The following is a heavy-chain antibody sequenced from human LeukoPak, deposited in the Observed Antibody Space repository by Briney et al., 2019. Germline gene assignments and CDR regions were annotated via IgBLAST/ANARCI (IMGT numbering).Heavy chain of an antibody. V-gene: IGHV1-46*01. CDR3: ARAQNLGYCSGGRCTAADY. CDR2: INPSGGST. CDR1: GYTFTSYY. J-gene: IGHJ4*02. Sequence: AASVKVSCKASGYTFTSYYMHWVRQAPGQGLEWMGIINPSGGSTSYAQKFQGRVTMTRDTSTSTVYMELSSLRSEDTAVYYCARAQNLGYCSGGRCTAADYWGQGTLVTVSS. D-gene: IGHD2-15*01.